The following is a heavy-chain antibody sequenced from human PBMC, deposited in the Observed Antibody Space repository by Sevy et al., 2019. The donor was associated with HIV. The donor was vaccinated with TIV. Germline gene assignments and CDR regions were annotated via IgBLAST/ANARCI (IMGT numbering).Heavy chain of an antibody. CDR1: GCTLTALS. CDR3: ATDIVVGRDY. D-gene: IGHD2-2*01. V-gene: IGHV1-24*01. CDR2: FDEDGEI. Sequence: ASVKVSCKVSGCTLTALSMHWVRQAPGKGLEWMGGFDEDGEIMYAQKFQGRVTMTDETSTDTAYMELSSLRSEDTAMYYCATDIVVGRDYWGQGTLVTVSS. J-gene: IGHJ4*02.